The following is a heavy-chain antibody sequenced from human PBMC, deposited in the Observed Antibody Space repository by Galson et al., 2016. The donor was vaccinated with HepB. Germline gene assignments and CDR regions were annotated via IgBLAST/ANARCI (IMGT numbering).Heavy chain of an antibody. J-gene: IGHJ4*02. V-gene: IGHV3-23*01. CDR1: GFTFSNYA. Sequence: SLRLSCAASGFTFSNYAMSWVRQSPGKGLEWFSVISGSGGSTYYIDSVKGRFTISRDSSRNTLYLQMNSLRAEDTALYYCAARGYGDYPYFDFWGQGTLVTVSS. CDR2: ISGSGGST. D-gene: IGHD4-17*01. CDR3: AARGYGDYPYFDF.